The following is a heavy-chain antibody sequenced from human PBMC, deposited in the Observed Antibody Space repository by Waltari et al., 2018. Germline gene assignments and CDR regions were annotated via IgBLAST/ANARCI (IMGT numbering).Heavy chain of an antibody. CDR3: AAAAHYYGMDV. Sequence: EVQPVESGGGLVKPGGSLIRSCAASGFTFSNAWMSWVRQAPGKGLEWVGRIKSKTDGGTTDYAAPVKGRFTISRDDSKNTLYLQMNSLKTEDTAVYNCAAAAHYYGMDVWGQGTTVTVSS. J-gene: IGHJ6*02. D-gene: IGHD6-25*01. V-gene: IGHV3-15*01. CDR2: IKSKTDGGTT. CDR1: GFTFSNAW.